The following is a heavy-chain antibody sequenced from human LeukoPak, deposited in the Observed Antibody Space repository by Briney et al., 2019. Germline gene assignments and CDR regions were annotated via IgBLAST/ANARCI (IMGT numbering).Heavy chain of an antibody. Sequence: GASVKVSCKASGYTFTSYGISWVRQAPGQGLEWMGWISAYNGNTNYAQKLQGRVTMTTATSTSTAYMELRSLRSDDTAVYYCARDAGSRSITIFGVVIPAGFDPWGQGILVTVSS. V-gene: IGHV1-18*01. J-gene: IGHJ5*02. CDR3: ARDAGSRSITIFGVVIPAGFDP. CDR1: GYTFTSYG. D-gene: IGHD3-3*01. CDR2: ISAYNGNT.